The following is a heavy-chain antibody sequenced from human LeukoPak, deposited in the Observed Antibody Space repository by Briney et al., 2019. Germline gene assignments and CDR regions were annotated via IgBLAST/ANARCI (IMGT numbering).Heavy chain of an antibody. D-gene: IGHD4-17*01. CDR1: GYTFTGYY. Sequence: ASVKVSCKASGYTFTGYYMHWVRQAPGQGLEWMGWINPNSGGTNYAQKFQGRVTMTRDTSISTAYMEQSRLRSDDTAVYYCARDHDYGDYGDYYYGMDVWGQGTTVTVSS. CDR2: INPNSGGT. CDR3: ARDHDYGDYGDYYYGMDV. J-gene: IGHJ6*02. V-gene: IGHV1-2*02.